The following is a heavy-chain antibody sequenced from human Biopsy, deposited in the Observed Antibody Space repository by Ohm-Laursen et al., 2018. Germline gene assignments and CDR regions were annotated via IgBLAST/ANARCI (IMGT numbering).Heavy chain of an antibody. Sequence: SLRLSCAASGFTVSRNYMTWVHQAPGKGLEWVSVIDSGGYTHYTDSVKGRFTISRDNSKNTLYLQMNNLSAEDTAVYYCARSTYYYESSGTRRGLDIWGQGTMVTVSS. J-gene: IGHJ3*02. CDR1: GFTVSRNY. V-gene: IGHV3-53*01. CDR3: ARSTYYYESSGTRRGLDI. D-gene: IGHD3-22*01. CDR2: IDSGGYT.